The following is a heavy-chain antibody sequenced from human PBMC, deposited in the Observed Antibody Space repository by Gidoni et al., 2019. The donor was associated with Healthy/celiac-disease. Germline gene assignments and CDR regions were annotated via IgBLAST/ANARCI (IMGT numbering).Heavy chain of an antibody. CDR3: ARGGERYDFWSGYIH. CDR2: INAGNGNT. Sequence: QVQLVQSGAEVKKPGASVKVSCKASGYTFTSYAMHWVRQAPGQRLEWMGWINAGNGNTKYSQKFQGRVTITRDTSASTAYMELSSLRSEDTAVYYCARGGERYDFWSGYIHWGQGTLVTVSS. CDR1: GYTFTSYA. J-gene: IGHJ4*02. D-gene: IGHD3-3*01. V-gene: IGHV1-3*01.